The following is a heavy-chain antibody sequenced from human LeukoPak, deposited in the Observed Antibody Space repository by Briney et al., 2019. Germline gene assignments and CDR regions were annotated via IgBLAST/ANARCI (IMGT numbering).Heavy chain of an antibody. CDR3: TRLENYDFWSGLREDY. V-gene: IGHV3-73*01. D-gene: IGHD3-3*01. J-gene: IGHJ4*02. Sequence: GGSLRLSCAASGFTFSGSAMHWVRQASGKGLEWVGRIRSKANSYATAYAASVKGRFTISRDDSKNTAYLQMNSLKTEDTAVYYCTRLENYDFWSGLREDYWGQGTLATVSS. CDR2: IRSKANSYAT. CDR1: GFTFSGSA.